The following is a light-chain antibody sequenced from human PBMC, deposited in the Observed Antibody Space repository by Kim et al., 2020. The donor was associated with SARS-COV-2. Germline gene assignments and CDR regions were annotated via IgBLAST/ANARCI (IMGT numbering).Light chain of an antibody. Sequence: SYELTQPLSVSVALRQTARLTCGGNNSQTLSVHWYRLKPGQAPVLVMYKDSKPPSGSPERFSGSNSGNTATLTISRAPADDEADYFCQVWDSGTWVFGGGTQLTVL. J-gene: IGLJ3*02. V-gene: IGLV3-9*01. CDR1: NSQTLS. CDR2: KDS. CDR3: QVWDSGTWV.